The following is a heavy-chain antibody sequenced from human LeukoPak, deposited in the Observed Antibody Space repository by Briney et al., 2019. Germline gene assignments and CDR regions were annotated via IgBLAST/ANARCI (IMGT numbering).Heavy chain of an antibody. CDR1: GFTFCRYW. J-gene: IGHJ4*02. V-gene: IGHV3-7*01. CDR3: ALDPGYSSFVY. CDR2: IKEDGSVR. D-gene: IGHD6-13*01. Sequence: GGSLRLSCGVSGFTFCRYWMSWVRQTPAKGLEVVANIKEDGSVRNYVDSVQGRFTISRDNAKNSLYLHMNSLRAEDTAVYYCALDPGYSSFVYWGQGTLFTVSS.